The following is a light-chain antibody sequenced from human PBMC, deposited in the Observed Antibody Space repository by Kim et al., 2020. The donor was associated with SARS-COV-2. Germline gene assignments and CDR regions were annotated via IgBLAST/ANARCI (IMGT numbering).Light chain of an antibody. Sequence: ETVMTQSPAALSVSPGERATLSCRTSQNIGINLAWYQQKPGQAPRLLIYGASTRATGISDRFSGSGSGTDFTLTISSLQSEDLAVYYWQQYGHWPYVFGQGTKLEI. J-gene: IGKJ2*01. CDR1: QNIGIN. CDR3: QQYGHWPYV. CDR2: GAS. V-gene: IGKV3-15*01.